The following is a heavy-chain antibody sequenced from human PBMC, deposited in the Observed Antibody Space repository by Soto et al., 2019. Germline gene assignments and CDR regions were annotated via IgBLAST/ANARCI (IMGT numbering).Heavy chain of an antibody. CDR1: GGSISSGGYS. Sequence: QLQLQESGSGLVKPSQTLSLTCAVSGGSISSGGYSWSWIRQPPGKGLEWIGYIYHSGSTYYNPSLKSRVTISVDRSKNQFSLKLSSVTAADTAVYYCARDSHVGSGWQLTADYWGQGTLVTVSS. CDR2: IYHSGST. V-gene: IGHV4-30-2*01. J-gene: IGHJ4*02. CDR3: ARDSHVGSGWQLTADY. D-gene: IGHD6-19*01.